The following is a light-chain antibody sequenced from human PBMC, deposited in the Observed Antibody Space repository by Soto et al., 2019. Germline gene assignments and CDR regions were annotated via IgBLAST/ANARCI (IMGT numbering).Light chain of an antibody. CDR1: QSVSIY. J-gene: IGKJ5*01. CDR3: QHRSNWPPIT. V-gene: IGKV3-11*01. CDR2: DSS. Sequence: EIVLTQSPATLSPSPGERATLSCRASQSVSIYLAWYQQKPAQAPRLLIYDSSNRPAGIPARFSARGSGTDFTLFISNLEPEDSAVYYCQHRSNWPPITFGQGTRLEIK.